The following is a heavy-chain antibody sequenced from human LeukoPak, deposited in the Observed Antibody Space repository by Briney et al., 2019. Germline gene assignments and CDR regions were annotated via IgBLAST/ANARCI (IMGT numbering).Heavy chain of an antibody. J-gene: IGHJ6*03. CDR3: ARDQYYYGSGRGNANYYYYYYMDV. CDR1: GGSISSGSYH. D-gene: IGHD3-10*01. Sequence: SETLSLTCTVSGGSISSGSYHWSWIQQPAGKGLEWIGRIYTSGSTNYNPSLKSRVTISVDTSKNQFSLKLSSVTAADTAVYYCARDQYYYGSGRGNANYYYYYYMDVWGKGTTVTISS. V-gene: IGHV4-61*02. CDR2: IYTSGST.